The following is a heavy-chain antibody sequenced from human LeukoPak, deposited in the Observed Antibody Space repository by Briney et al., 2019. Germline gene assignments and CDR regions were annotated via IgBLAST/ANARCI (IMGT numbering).Heavy chain of an antibody. Sequence: PGGSLRLSCAASGFTFSGSAMHWVRQASGKGLEWVGRIRSKANNYATAYAVSVKGRFTISRDDSKNTAYLQMNSLKTEDTAVYYCTSRPPAGYDIWGQRTMVTVSS. CDR1: GFTFSGSA. J-gene: IGHJ3*02. D-gene: IGHD6-19*01. CDR2: IRSKANNYAT. CDR3: TSRPPAGYDI. V-gene: IGHV3-73*01.